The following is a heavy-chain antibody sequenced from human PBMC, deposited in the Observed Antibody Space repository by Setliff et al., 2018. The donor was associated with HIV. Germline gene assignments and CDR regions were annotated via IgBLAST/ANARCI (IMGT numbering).Heavy chain of an antibody. V-gene: IGHV1-3*01. CDR1: GYTFTSYA. J-gene: IGHJ3*02. CDR2: INAGNGNT. Sequence: ASVKVSCKASGYTFTSYAMHWVRQAPGQRLEWMGWINAGNGNTKYSQKFQGRVTITRDTSASTAYMELSSLRSEDTAVYYCATFFLNTMTSCPACPDAFDIWGQGTMVT. D-gene: IGHD3-22*01. CDR3: ATFFLNTMTSCPACPDAFDI.